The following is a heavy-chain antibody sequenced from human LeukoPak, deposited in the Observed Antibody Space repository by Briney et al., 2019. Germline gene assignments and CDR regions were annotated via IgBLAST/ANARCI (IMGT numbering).Heavy chain of an antibody. J-gene: IGHJ3*02. Sequence: GGSLRLSCAASGFTFSSHSMNWVRQAPGKGLEWVSSISSSSSYIYYADSVKGRFTISRDNAKNSLYLQMNSLRAEDTAVYYCARVSQQSTIFGVVIIRLDAFDIWGQGTMVTVSS. V-gene: IGHV3-21*01. CDR2: ISSSSSYI. CDR1: GFTFSSHS. D-gene: IGHD3-3*01. CDR3: ARVSQQSTIFGVVIIRLDAFDI.